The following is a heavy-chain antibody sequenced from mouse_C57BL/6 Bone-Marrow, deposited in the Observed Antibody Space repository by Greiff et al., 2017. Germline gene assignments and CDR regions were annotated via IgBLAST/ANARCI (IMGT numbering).Heavy chain of an antibody. J-gene: IGHJ2*01. CDR3: TRGDYDYDDGAYYFDY. V-gene: IGHV6-6*01. CDR2: IRNKANNHAT. CDR1: GFTFSDAW. Sequence: EVKVEESGGGLVQPGGSMKLSCAASGFTFSDAWMDWVRQSPEKGLEWVAEIRNKANNHATYYAESVKGRFTISRDDSKSSVYLQMNSLRAEDTGIYYCTRGDYDYDDGAYYFDYWGQGTTLTVSS. D-gene: IGHD2-4*01.